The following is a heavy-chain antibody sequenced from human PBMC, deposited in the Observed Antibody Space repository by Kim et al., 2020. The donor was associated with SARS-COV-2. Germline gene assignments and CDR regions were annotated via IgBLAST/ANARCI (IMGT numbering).Heavy chain of an antibody. CDR3: AKALLRGGGYFVY. Sequence: GGSLRLSCAASGFTFNSYAMSWVRQAPGKGLEWVSTISGGGVSTYYADSVKGRFTISRDNSKNTLYLQMSSLRAEDTALYYCAKALLRGGGYFVYWGQGT. CDR1: GFTFNSYA. D-gene: IGHD4-17*01. V-gene: IGHV3-23*01. CDR2: ISGGGVST. J-gene: IGHJ4*02.